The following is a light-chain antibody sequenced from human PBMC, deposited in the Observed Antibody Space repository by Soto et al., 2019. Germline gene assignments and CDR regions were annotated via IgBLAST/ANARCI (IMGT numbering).Light chain of an antibody. Sequence: IKMTQSPSSLSASGGDRVTITCRATQNVGQYLAWYQQKPGKVPELLIYDASTLHSGVPSRFTGSGSWTDYTLSISSLQPEDFGTYYCKDCNRVPETFGQGTKVEIK. CDR3: KDCNRVPET. J-gene: IGKJ1*01. V-gene: IGKV1-27*01. CDR1: QNVGQY. CDR2: DAS.